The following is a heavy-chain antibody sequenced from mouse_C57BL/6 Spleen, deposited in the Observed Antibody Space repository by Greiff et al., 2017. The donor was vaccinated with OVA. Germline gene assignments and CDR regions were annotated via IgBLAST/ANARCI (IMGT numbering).Heavy chain of an antibody. Sequence: QVQLQQSGAELVRPGTSVKVSCKASGYAFTNYLIEWVKQRPGQGLEWIGVINPGSGGTNYNEKFKGKATLTADKSSSTAYMQLSSLTSEDSAVYCCARPGHAMDYWGQGTSVTVSS. CDR2: INPGSGGT. CDR3: ARPGHAMDY. V-gene: IGHV1-54*01. J-gene: IGHJ4*01. CDR1: GYAFTNYL.